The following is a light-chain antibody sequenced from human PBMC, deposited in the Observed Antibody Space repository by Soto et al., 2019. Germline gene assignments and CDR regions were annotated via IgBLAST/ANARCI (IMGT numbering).Light chain of an antibody. CDR3: QQSYSTPGT. Sequence: IQLTQSPSSLSASVGDRVTVTCRASQGIGTYLVWYQQKPGKAPKLLIYAASSLQSGVPSRFSGSGSGTDFTLTISSLQPEDFATYYCQQSYSTPGTFGQGTKVDIK. V-gene: IGKV1-39*01. CDR2: AAS. CDR1: QGIGTY. J-gene: IGKJ1*01.